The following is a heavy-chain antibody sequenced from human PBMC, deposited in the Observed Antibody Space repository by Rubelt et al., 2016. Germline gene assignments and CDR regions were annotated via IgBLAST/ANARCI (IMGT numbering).Heavy chain of an antibody. CDR2: INPNSGGT. V-gene: IGHV1-2*02. D-gene: IGHD2-8*01. J-gene: IGHJ3*02. Sequence: QVQLVQSGAEVKKPGSSVKVSCEASGGNFSSYAISWVRQAPGQGLEWMGWINPNSGGTNYAQKFQGRVTMTRDTSIRTAYMELSRLRSDDTTVYYCARDVNGAFDIWGQGTMVTVSS. CDR3: ARDVNGAFDI. CDR1: GGNFSSYA.